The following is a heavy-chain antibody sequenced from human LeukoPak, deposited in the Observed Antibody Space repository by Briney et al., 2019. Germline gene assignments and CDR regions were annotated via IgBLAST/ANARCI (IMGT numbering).Heavy chain of an antibody. CDR2: FDPEDGET. D-gene: IGHD2-15*01. V-gene: IGHV1-24*01. CDR1: GYTLTELS. CDR3: RSRHSVQKVFDY. J-gene: IGHJ4*02. Sequence: ASLKVSCKVSGYTLTELSMRWVRQAPGKGLEWMGGFDPEDGETIYAQKFQGRFNMTEDTSKDTAYMELSSLRSEDTAVYYCRSRHSVQKVFDYWGQGTLVTVSS.